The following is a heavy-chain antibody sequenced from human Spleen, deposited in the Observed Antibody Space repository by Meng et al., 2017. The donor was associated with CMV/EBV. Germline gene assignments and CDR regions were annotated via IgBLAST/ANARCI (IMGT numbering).Heavy chain of an antibody. CDR1: GFIFNNYA. D-gene: IGHD6-6*01. CDR3: ARARAARHFDY. Sequence: GESLKISCAASGFIFNNYAMTWLRQAPGKGLEWVSSITGSGLNTYYADSVKGRFTISRDNSKNTLYLQMNSLRAEDTAVYYCARARAARHFDYWGQGTLVTVSS. CDR2: ITGSGLNT. J-gene: IGHJ4*02. V-gene: IGHV3-23*01.